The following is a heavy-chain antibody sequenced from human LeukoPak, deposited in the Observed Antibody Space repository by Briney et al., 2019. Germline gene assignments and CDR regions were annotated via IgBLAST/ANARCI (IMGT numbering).Heavy chain of an antibody. CDR1: GGSISSYY. Sequence: PSETLSLTCTVSGGSISSYYWSWIRQPPGKGLEWIGYIYYSGSTNYNPSLKSRVTISVDTSKNQFSLKLSSVTAADTAVYYCAREGGDGYQLEAFDIWGQGTMVTVSS. V-gene: IGHV4-59*01. J-gene: IGHJ3*02. CDR2: IYYSGST. CDR3: AREGGDGYQLEAFDI. D-gene: IGHD5-24*01.